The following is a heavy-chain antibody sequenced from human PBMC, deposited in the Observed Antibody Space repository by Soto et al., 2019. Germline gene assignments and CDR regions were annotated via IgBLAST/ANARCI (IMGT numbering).Heavy chain of an antibody. J-gene: IGHJ5*02. CDR3: AKGGYDYVWGSYRYLSRRFAP. D-gene: IGHD3-16*02. CDR1: GFTFSSYA. V-gene: IGHV3-23*01. Sequence: EVQLLESGGGLVQPGGSLRLSCAASGFTFSSYAMSWVRQAPGKGLEWVSAISGSGGSTYYADSVKGRFTISRDNTKNTLYLQMNSLRAEEPAVYYCAKGGYDYVWGSYRYLSRRFAPCGQGTLVTVSS. CDR2: ISGSGGST.